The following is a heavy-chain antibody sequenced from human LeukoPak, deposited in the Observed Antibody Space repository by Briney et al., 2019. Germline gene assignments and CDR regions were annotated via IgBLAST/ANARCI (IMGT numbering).Heavy chain of an antibody. D-gene: IGHD6-13*01. Sequence: GGSLRLSCAASGFTFRSFTMNWVRQAPGKGLEWISYISSDSTTIYYADSVKGRFTISRDDAQNSLYLQMNSLRAEDTAIYYCAILTGIAAAAWGQGTLVTVSS. CDR1: GFTFRSFT. J-gene: IGHJ5*02. V-gene: IGHV3-48*01. CDR3: AILTGIAAAA. CDR2: ISSDSTTI.